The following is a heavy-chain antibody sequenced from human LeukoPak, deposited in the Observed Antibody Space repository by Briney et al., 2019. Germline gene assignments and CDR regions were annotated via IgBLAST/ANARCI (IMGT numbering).Heavy chain of an antibody. D-gene: IGHD6-19*01. Sequence: GGSLRHSCAASGFIFSNYWMHWVRQAPGKGLVWVSRINSDGSSTSYADSVKGRFTISRDNAKNTLYLQMNSLRAEDTAVYYCARAVAGAFDYWGQGTLVTVSS. CDR1: GFIFSNYW. CDR3: ARAVAGAFDY. J-gene: IGHJ4*02. CDR2: INSDGSST. V-gene: IGHV3-74*01.